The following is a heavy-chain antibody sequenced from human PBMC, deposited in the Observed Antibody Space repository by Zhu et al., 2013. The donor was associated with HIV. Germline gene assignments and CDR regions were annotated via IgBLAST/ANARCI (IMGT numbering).Heavy chain of an antibody. V-gene: IGHV1-46*01. Sequence: QVQLVQSGAEVKKPGASVKVSCKASGYTLTTSYLHWVRQAPGQGLEWMGIINPSGDTTSFAQKFQGRITMTRDTSTSTVYMELSSLRSEDTAVYYCATPTISRVRAFDIWGQGTMVTVSS. D-gene: IGHD1-1*01. CDR3: ATPTISRVRAFDI. CDR1: GYTLTTSY. J-gene: IGHJ3*02. CDR2: INPSGDTT.